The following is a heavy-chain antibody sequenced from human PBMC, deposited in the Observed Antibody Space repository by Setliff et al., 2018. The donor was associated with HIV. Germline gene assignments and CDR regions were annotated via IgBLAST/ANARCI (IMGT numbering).Heavy chain of an antibody. D-gene: IGHD2-15*01. J-gene: IGHJ6*02. CDR3: AKTLPTLYPPHDYYFAMDV. CDR2: ISSSSRSK. CDR1: GFTFSTYS. Sequence: LRLSCEASGFTFSTYSMNWVRQAPGKGLEWVSSISSSSRSKYYADSLKGRFTISRDNSKNTLYLQMNSLRAEDTAVYYCAKTLPTLYPPHDYYFAMDVWGQGTTVTVSS. V-gene: IGHV3-21*04.